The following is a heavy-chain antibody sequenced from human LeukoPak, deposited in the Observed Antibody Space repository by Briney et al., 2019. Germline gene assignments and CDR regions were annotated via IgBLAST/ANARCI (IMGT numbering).Heavy chain of an antibody. V-gene: IGHV4-39*01. J-gene: IGHJ6*03. CDR2: IYYSGST. CDR3: ARHVEGSGELYMDV. D-gene: IGHD6-19*01. Sequence: SETLSLTCTVSGGSISSSSYYWGWIRQPPGKGLEWIGSIYYSGSTYYNPSLKSRVTISVDTSKNQFSLKLSSVTAADTAVYNCARHVEGSGELYMDVWGKGTTVTISS. CDR1: GGSISSSSYY.